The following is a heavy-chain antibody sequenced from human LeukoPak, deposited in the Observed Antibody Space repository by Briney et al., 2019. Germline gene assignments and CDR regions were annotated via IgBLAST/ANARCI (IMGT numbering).Heavy chain of an antibody. D-gene: IGHD3-9*01. J-gene: IGHJ4*02. CDR2: ISGSGGST. CDR1: GFTFSSYA. V-gene: IGHV3-23*01. Sequence: GGSLRLSCAASGFTFSSYAMSWVRQAPGKGLEWVSAISGSGGSTYYADSVKGRFTISRDNSKNTLYLQMNSLRAEDTAVDYCAKNYDILTGDSPDYWGQGTLVTVSS. CDR3: AKNYDILTGDSPDY.